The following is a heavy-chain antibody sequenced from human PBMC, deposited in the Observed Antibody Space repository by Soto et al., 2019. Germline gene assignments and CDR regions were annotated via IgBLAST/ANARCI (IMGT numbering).Heavy chain of an antibody. D-gene: IGHD6-6*01. CDR3: ARGQQLVTNWLDP. J-gene: IGHJ5*02. Sequence: GGSLRLSCAASGFPFSDSYMAWIRQAPGKGLEEIATISSTGSTPYYADSVKGRFTISRDNAQNSLYLEMNNLRAEDTAVYYCARGQQLVTNWLDPWGQGILVTVSS. V-gene: IGHV3-11*01. CDR2: ISSTGSTP. CDR1: GFPFSDSY.